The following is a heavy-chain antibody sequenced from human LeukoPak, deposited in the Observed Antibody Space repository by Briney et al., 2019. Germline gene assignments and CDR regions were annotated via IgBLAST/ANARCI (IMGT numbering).Heavy chain of an antibody. J-gene: IGHJ4*02. V-gene: IGHV4-39*01. CDR3: ARGGSYYDNS. CDR2: FYYRGST. Sequence: KPSEPLPLTSTVSGASISRSSYYWGWIRQPPGKGLEGIGSFYYRGSTYYNPSLTSRVTISVDTCKTRFSLKLSSVTAADTAVYYCARGGSYYDNSGGQGTLVTVSS. D-gene: IGHD3-22*01. CDR1: GASISRSSYY.